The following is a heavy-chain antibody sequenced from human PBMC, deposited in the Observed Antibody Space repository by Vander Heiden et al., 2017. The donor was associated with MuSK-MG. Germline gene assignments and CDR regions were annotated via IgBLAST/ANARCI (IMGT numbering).Heavy chain of an antibody. Sequence: EVPLVESRSGSVHPEGSLRLSCAASGFTFRGDEMNWVRQAPGKGLEWVAYISGSGSTKYYADAGKGRYTISRDNAKNSRYMQMNRLRADETAVYYCARDRWPAMVTGYFDYWGQGTLVTVSS. D-gene: IGHD5-18*01. CDR2: ISGSGSTK. CDR3: ARDRWPAMVTGYFDY. CDR1: GFTFRGDE. V-gene: IGHV3-48*03. J-gene: IGHJ4*02.